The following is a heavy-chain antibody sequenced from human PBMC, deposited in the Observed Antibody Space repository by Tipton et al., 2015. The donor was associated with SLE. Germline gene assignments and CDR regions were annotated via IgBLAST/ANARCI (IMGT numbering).Heavy chain of an antibody. CDR3: ARTNLQGSLVDWYFDL. V-gene: IGHV4-59*11. Sequence: TLSLTCTVSGASISSPYWSWIRQPPGKGLEWIGYMYYTGSAHYNPSLRNRVTMSLDTSKNQFSLKLSSVTAADTAVYYCARTNLQGSLVDWYFDLWGRGTLVTVSS. CDR1: GASISSPY. CDR2: MYYTGSA. J-gene: IGHJ2*01. D-gene: IGHD5-24*01.